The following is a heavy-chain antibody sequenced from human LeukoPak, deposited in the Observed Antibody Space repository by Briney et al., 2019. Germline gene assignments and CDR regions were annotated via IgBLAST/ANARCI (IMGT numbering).Heavy chain of an antibody. D-gene: IGHD5-12*01. CDR3: ATNSDYEGLFAY. CDR1: GFTFSSYA. CDR2: IKSKADGGTT. Sequence: PGGSLRLSCAASGFTFSSYAMSWVRQAPGKGLEWVGRIKSKADGGTTDYAAPVKGRFTISRDDSENTLYVQMNSLKTEDTAVYYCATNSDYEGLFAYWGQGSLVTVSS. J-gene: IGHJ4*02. V-gene: IGHV3-15*01.